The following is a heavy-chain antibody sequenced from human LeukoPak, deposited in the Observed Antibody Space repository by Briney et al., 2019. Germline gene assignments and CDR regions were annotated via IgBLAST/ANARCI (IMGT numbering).Heavy chain of an antibody. J-gene: IGHJ5*02. CDR3: AREQLVRYSYGSNSYNWFDP. D-gene: IGHD5-18*01. V-gene: IGHV3-21*01. CDR2: ISSSSSYI. CDR1: GFTFSSYS. Sequence: GGSLRLSCAASGFTFSSYSMNWVRQAPGKGLEWVSSISSSSSYIYYADSVKGRFTISRDNAKNSLYLQMNSLRAEDTAVYYCAREQLVRYSYGSNSYNWFDPWGQGTLVTVSP.